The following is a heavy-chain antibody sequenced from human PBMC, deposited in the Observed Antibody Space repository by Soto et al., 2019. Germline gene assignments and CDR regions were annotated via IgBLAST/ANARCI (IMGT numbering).Heavy chain of an antibody. J-gene: IGHJ5*02. V-gene: IGHV4-38-2*01. CDR3: ARGAATVTPGWFDP. CDR2: IYHSGST. D-gene: IGHD4-17*01. CDR1: GYSISSGYY. Sequence: SETLSLTCAVSGYSISSGYYWCWIRQTPGKGLEWIASIYHSGSTYYNPPLKSRVTISVDTSKNQFSLKLTSVTAADTAVYYCARGAATVTPGWFDPWGQGIMVTVSS.